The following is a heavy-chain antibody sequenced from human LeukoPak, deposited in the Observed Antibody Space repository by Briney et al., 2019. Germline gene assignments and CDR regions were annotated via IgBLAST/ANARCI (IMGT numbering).Heavy chain of an antibody. Sequence: GASVKVSCKASGYTFTGYYMHWVRQAPGQGLEWMGWINPNSGGTNYAQKFQGRVTMTRDTSISTAYMELSRLRSDDTAVYYCARCVVMVRVVSYPFYYYYYMDVWGKGTTVTVSS. CDR3: ARCVVMVRVVSYPFYYYYYMDV. CDR1: GYTFTGYY. CDR2: INPNSGGT. D-gene: IGHD3-10*01. V-gene: IGHV1-2*02. J-gene: IGHJ6*03.